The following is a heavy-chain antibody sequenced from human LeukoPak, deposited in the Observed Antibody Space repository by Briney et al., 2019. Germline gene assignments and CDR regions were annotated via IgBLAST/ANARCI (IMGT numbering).Heavy chain of an antibody. D-gene: IGHD3-22*01. CDR1: GASISNYY. Sequence: SETLSLTCTVSGASISNYYWSWIRQPPGKGLEWIGYIYYSGSTNYNPSLKSRVTISVDTSKNQFSLKLSSVTAADTAVYYCARASPRIELGSSGYYPFDYWGQGTLVTVSS. V-gene: IGHV4-59*01. J-gene: IGHJ4*02. CDR2: IYYSGST. CDR3: ARASPRIELGSSGYYPFDY.